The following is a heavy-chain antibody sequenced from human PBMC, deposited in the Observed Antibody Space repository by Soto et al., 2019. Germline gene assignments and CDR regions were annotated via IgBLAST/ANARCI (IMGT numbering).Heavy chain of an antibody. CDR3: ARAYSSGWPDPEYYDYYGMDV. Sequence: QVQLVESGGGVVQPGRSLRLSCAASGFTFSSYAMHWVRQAPGKGLEWVAVISYDGSNKYYADSVKGRFTISRDNSKNTLYLQMNSLRAEDTAVYYCARAYSSGWPDPEYYDYYGMDVWGQGTTVTVSS. CDR2: ISYDGSNK. V-gene: IGHV3-30-3*01. J-gene: IGHJ6*02. CDR1: GFTFSSYA. D-gene: IGHD6-19*01.